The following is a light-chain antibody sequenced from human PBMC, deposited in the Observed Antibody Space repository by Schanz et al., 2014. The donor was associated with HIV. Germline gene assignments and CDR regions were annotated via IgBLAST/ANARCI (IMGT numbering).Light chain of an antibody. V-gene: IGLV1-44*01. CDR2: GNT. J-gene: IGLJ2*01. CDR1: SSNIGSNT. Sequence: QSVLTQPPSASGTPGQRVTISCSGSSSNIGSNTVNWYQQFPGTAPKLLIYGNTQRPSGVPDRFSGSKSGTSASLAISGLRSEDEGDYYCAAWDDSLVFGGGTKLTVL. CDR3: AAWDDSLV.